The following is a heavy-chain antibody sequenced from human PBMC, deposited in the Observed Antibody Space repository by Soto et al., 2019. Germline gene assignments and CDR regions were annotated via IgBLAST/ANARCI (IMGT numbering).Heavy chain of an antibody. V-gene: IGHV4-59*01. J-gene: IGHJ4*02. D-gene: IGHD1-7*01. CDR3: ARNYVPAIYFEY. CDR1: GGSISSYY. CDR2: IYYSGST. Sequence: SETLSLTCTVSGGSISSYYWSWIRQPPGKGLEWIGYIYYSGSTNYNPSLKSRVTISVGTSKNQFSLKLSSVTAADTAVYYCARNYVPAIYFEYWGLATLGSVSS.